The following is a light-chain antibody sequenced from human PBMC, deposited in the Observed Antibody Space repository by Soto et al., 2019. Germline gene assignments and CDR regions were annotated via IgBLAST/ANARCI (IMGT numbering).Light chain of an antibody. CDR3: QESATTRWA. Sequence: DIQITQSPSSLSASVGDRVTIACRASQNITNFLNWYQHNPGKAPNLLIFAASHLQSGVSSRFSGSGSGTDFTLTISSLHPEDFATFYCQESATTRWAFGQGTKVDIK. V-gene: IGKV1-39*01. CDR1: QNITNF. CDR2: AAS. J-gene: IGKJ1*01.